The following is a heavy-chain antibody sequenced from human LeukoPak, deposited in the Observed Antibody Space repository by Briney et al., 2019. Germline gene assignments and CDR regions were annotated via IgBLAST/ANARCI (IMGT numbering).Heavy chain of an antibody. V-gene: IGHV4-4*02. J-gene: IGHJ4*02. D-gene: IGHD3-10*01. CDR2: IYHNGST. CDR1: GGSISSSNW. Sequence: SETLSLTCAVSGGSISSSNWWSWVRQPPGKGLEWIGEIYHNGSTNYNPSLKSRVTISVDKSKNQFSLKLSSVTAADTAVYYCARDSYYYGSGMFDYWGQGTLVTVSS. CDR3: ARDSYYYGSGMFDY.